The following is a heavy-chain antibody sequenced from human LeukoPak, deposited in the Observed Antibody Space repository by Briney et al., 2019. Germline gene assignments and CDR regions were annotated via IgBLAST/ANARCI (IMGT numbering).Heavy chain of an antibody. J-gene: IGHJ4*02. CDR2: ISGSGGST. D-gene: IGHD3-10*01. Sequence: PGGSLRLSCAASGFTFSSYAMSWVRQAPGKGLEWVSAISGSGGSTYYADSVKGRFTISRDNSKNSLYLQMNSLRAEDTAVYYCAKDLVRGVDLFDYWGQGTLVTVSS. V-gene: IGHV3-23*01. CDR3: AKDLVRGVDLFDY. CDR1: GFTFSSYA.